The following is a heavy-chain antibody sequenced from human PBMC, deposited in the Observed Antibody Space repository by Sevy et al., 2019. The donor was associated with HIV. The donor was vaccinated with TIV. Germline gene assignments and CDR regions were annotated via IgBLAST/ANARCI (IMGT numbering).Heavy chain of an antibody. CDR2: ISSASSYI. Sequence: GGSLRLSCAASGFTFNYHFMNWVRQVPGKGLEWVSYISSASSYINYSDSVKGRFTISRDNAKNLVFLEMNNLRHEGTAVYFCARGDYYGSLYYFDYWGQGTLVTVSS. D-gene: IGHD3-10*01. J-gene: IGHJ4*02. CDR1: GFTFNYHF. CDR3: ARGDYYGSLYYFDY. V-gene: IGHV3-21*01.